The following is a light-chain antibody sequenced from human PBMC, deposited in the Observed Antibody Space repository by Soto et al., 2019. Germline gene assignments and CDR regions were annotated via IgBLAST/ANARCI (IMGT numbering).Light chain of an antibody. V-gene: IGLV1-40*01. CDR1: SSNIGAGYD. CDR3: HSYDSSLSGSL. Sequence: QSVLTQPPSVSGAPGQRVTISCTGSSSNIGAGYDVHWYQQLPGAAPKVLIYGNSNRPSGVPDRFSGSKSGTSASLAITGLQAEDEADYYCHSYDSSLSGSLFGGGTKVTVL. CDR2: GNS. J-gene: IGLJ2*01.